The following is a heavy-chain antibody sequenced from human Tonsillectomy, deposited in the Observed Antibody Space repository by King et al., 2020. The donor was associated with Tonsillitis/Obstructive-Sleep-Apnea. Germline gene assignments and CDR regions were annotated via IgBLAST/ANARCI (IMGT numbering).Heavy chain of an antibody. CDR3: ARGGSSPYSFDY. J-gene: IGHJ4*02. Sequence: VQLQQWGAGLLKPSETLSLTCAVYGGSFSGYYWSWIRQPPGQGLEWIGEINHSGRTNFNPSLKSRVTISVNSSKNQFSLKLSSVTAADTAVYYCARGGSSPYSFDYWGQGTLVTVSS. CDR1: GGSFSGYY. CDR2: INHSGRT. V-gene: IGHV4-34*01. D-gene: IGHD6-13*01.